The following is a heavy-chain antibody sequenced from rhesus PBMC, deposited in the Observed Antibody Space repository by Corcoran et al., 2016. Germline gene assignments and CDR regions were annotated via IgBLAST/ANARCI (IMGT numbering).Heavy chain of an antibody. CDR2: TYDSVGRP. V-gene: IGHV4-93*02. Sequence: QVQLQESGPAVVKPSETLSLTCAVSGGSISSSKWWRWNRQAPGKGLEWIGGTYDSVGRPVTNPPHSVRVTISIDTSKNQFSLKLSSVTAADTAVYYCARRNYGNSWDYWGQGVLVTVSS. CDR1: GGSISSSKW. D-gene: IGHD4-35*01. J-gene: IGHJ4*01. CDR3: ARRNYGNSWDY.